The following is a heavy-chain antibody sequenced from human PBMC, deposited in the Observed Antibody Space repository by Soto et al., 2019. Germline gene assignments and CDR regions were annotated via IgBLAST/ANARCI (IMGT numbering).Heavy chain of an antibody. V-gene: IGHV1-69*13. CDR1: GGTFSSYA. J-gene: IGHJ3*02. D-gene: IGHD3-22*01. Sequence: SVKVSCKASGGTFSSYAISWVRQAPGQGLEWMGGIIPIFGTANYAQKFQGRVTITADASTSTAYMELSSLRSEDTAVYYCARAEDDDRYDSSVDWLRAAFDIWGQGTMVTVSS. CDR2: IIPIFGTA. CDR3: ARAEDDDRYDSSVDWLRAAFDI.